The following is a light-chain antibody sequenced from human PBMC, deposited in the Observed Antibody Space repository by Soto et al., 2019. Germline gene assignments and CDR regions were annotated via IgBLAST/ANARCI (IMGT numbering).Light chain of an antibody. CDR1: QGVGTN. CDR3: QQYNNWPPIT. J-gene: IGKJ5*01. Sequence: EIVMTHSPATLSVSLGEIVTLSCRASQGVGTNLAWYQQKPGQAPRLLIYGASTRATGIPGRFSGSGSGTEFTLTINNLQSEDFVVYYCQQYNNWPPITFGQGTRLEIK. CDR2: GAS. V-gene: IGKV3-15*01.